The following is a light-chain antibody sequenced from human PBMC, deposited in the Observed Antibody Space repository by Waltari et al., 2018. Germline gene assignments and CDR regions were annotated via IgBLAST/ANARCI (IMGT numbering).Light chain of an antibody. CDR1: QGISSY. CDR3: QQLNSYPLT. Sequence: IQFTQSPSSLSASIGDRVTITCRASQGISSYLAWYQQKPGKAPNVLIYGASTLQSGVPSRFSGSGSGTDFTLTISSLQPEDFATYYCQQLNSYPLTFGGGTKVEIK. CDR2: GAS. J-gene: IGKJ4*01. V-gene: IGKV1-9*01.